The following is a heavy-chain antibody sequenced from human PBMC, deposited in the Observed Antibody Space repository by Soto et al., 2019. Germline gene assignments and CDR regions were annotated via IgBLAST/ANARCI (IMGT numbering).Heavy chain of an antibody. CDR2: IYYSGST. D-gene: IGHD5-18*01. V-gene: IGHV4-59*01. J-gene: IGHJ4*02. CDR1: GASISSYY. CDR3: ARAVVDTAMVYFDY. Sequence: ETLSPSGAVSGASISSYYWSWVRQPPGKGLEWIGYIYYSGSTNYNPSLKSRVTISVDTSKNQFSLKLSSVTAADTAVYYCARAVVDTAMVYFDYWGQGTLVTVYS.